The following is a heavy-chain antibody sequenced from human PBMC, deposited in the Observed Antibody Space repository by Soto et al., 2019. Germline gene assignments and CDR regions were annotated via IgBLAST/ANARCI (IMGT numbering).Heavy chain of an antibody. CDR1: GYTFTSYS. Sequence: ASVKVSCKASGYTFTSYSMHWVRQAPGQGLEWMGIINPSSSANYAQKFQGRVTMTRDTSTSTVYMELSSLRSEDTAVYYCAKEEGYCTRNSCYKEGWGHWGQGNLVTVSS. J-gene: IGHJ4*02. CDR3: AKEEGYCTRNSCYKEGWGH. CDR2: INPSSSA. V-gene: IGHV1-46*01. D-gene: IGHD2-2*02.